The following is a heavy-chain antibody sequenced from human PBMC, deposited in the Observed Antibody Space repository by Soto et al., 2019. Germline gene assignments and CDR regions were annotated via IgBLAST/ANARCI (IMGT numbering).Heavy chain of an antibody. CDR3: AKDPKLSVVDY. D-gene: IGHD2-15*01. CDR1: GFTFSTYA. CDR2: ISGSGDTT. V-gene: IGHV3-23*01. J-gene: IGHJ4*02. Sequence: GGSLRLSCAASGFTFSTYAMSWVRQAPGKGLEWVSSISGSGDTTYYADYVKGRFTISRDNSKNTLYLQMNSLRVEDTAVYYCAKDPKLSVVDYWGQGTLVTVSS.